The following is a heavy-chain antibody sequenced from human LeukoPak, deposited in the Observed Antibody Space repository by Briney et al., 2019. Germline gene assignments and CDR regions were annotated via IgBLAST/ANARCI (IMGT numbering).Heavy chain of an antibody. CDR3: AREGGIVVPAAARLDY. J-gene: IGHJ4*02. CDR1: GFTVSSNY. D-gene: IGHD2-2*01. V-gene: IGHV3-21*01. CDR2: ISSSSSYI. Sequence: GGSLRLSCAASGFTVSSNYMSWVRQAPGKGLEWVSSISSSSSYIYYADSVKGRFTISRDNAKNSLYLQMNSLRAEDTAVYYCAREGGIVVPAAARLDYWGQGTLVTVSS.